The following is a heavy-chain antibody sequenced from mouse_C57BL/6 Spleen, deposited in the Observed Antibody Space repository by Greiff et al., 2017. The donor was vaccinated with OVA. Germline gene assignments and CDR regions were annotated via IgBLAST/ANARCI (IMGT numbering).Heavy chain of an antibody. V-gene: IGHV1-52*01. Sequence: QVHVKQPGAELVRPGSSVKLSCKASGYTFTSYWMHWVKQRPIQGLEWIGNIDPSDSETHYNQKFKDKATLTVDKSSSTAYMQLSSLTSEDSAVYYCARSDDGYWAWWGQGTLVTVSA. D-gene: IGHD2-3*01. J-gene: IGHJ3*02. CDR1: GYTFTSYW. CDR2: IDPSDSET. CDR3: ARSDDGYWAW.